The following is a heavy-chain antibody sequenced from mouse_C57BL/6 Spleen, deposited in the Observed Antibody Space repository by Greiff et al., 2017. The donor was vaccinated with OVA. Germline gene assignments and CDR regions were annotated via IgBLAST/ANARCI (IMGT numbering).Heavy chain of an antibody. CDR3: ARRGAVEAMDY. V-gene: IGHV1-81*01. J-gene: IGHJ4*01. CDR1: GYTFTSYG. Sequence: VQLQQSGAELARPGASVKLSCKASGYTFTSYGISWVKQRTGQGLEWIGEIYPRSGNTYYNEKFKGKATLTADKSSSTAYMALRSLTSEDSAVYFCARRGAVEAMDYWGQGTSVTVSS. D-gene: IGHD1-1*01. CDR2: IYPRSGNT.